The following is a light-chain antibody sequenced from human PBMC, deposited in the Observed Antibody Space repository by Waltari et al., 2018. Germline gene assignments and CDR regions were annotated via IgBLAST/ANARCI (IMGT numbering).Light chain of an antibody. Sequence: DIQMTQSPSTLSTSVGERVTITCRANQSIGDWLAWYQQKPRKSPKVLIYKASSLETEVPSRFTGSGSGTEFTLTISGLQPDDFATYYCQQYHSYPVTFGPGTKVE. V-gene: IGKV1-5*03. J-gene: IGKJ1*01. CDR2: KAS. CDR3: QQYHSYPVT. CDR1: QSIGDW.